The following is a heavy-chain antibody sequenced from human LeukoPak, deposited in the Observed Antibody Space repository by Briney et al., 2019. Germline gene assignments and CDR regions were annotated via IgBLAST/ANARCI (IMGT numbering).Heavy chain of an antibody. V-gene: IGHV4-34*01. Sequence: SETLSLTCAVYGGSFSGYYWSWIRQPPGKGLEWIGEINHSGSTNYNPSLKSRVTISVDTSKNQFSLKLSSVTAADTAVYYCARKSRRAHAFDIWGQGTMVTVSS. CDR1: GGSFSGYY. J-gene: IGHJ3*02. CDR2: INHSGST. CDR3: ARKSRRAHAFDI.